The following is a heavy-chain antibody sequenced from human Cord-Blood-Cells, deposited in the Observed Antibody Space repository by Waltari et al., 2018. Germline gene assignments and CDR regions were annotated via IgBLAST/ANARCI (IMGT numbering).Heavy chain of an antibody. J-gene: IGHJ4*02. CDR2: ISGSGGST. V-gene: IGHV3-23*01. CDR1: GFTFSSYA. CDR3: AKDREPLSGGGLDY. D-gene: IGHD3-10*01. Sequence: EVQLLESGGGLVQPGGSLRLSCAASGFTFSSYAMSWVRQAPGKGLEWVSAISGSGGSTYDADSVTGWFPIARDNSKNALYLQMKRLRDEETAAYYCAKDREPLSGGGLDYWGQGTLVTVSS.